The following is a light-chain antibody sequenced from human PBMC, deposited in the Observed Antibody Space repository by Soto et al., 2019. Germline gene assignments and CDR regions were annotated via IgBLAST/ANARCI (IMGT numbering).Light chain of an antibody. V-gene: IGKV3-15*01. Sequence: EIVMTLFPATLSVSPGERATLSCRASQSVSSNLAWYQQKPGQAPRLLIYGASTRATGIPARFSGSGSGTEFTLTISSLQSEDFAVYYCQQYNNWPPLTFGGGTKVEIK. CDR2: GAS. CDR1: QSVSSN. CDR3: QQYNNWPPLT. J-gene: IGKJ4*01.